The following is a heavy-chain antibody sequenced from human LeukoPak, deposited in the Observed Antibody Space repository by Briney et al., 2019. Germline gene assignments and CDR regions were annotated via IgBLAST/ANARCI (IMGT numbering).Heavy chain of an antibody. D-gene: IGHD6-13*01. V-gene: IGHV3-13*01. CDR1: GFTFSSYD. Sequence: QPGGSLRLSCAASGFTFSSYDMHWVRQATGKGLEWVSAIGTAGDTYYPGSVKGRFTISRENAKNSLYLQMNSLRAGDTAVYYCARENKAAGTFDYWGQGTLVTVSS. CDR2: IGTAGDT. CDR3: ARENKAAGTFDY. J-gene: IGHJ4*02.